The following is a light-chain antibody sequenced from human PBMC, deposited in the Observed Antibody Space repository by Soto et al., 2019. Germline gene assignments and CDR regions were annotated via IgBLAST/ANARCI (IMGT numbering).Light chain of an antibody. CDR3: SSYGGRNNYV. J-gene: IGLJ1*01. CDR1: SSDIGDYNY. CDR2: EVS. V-gene: IGLV2-8*01. Sequence: QSVLTQPPSASGSPGQSVTISCTGTSSDIGDYNYVSWYQQHPGKAPKLMIYEVSKRPSGVPDRFSGSKSGNTASLTVSGLQTEDEADYYCSSYGGRNNYVFGTGTKLTVL.